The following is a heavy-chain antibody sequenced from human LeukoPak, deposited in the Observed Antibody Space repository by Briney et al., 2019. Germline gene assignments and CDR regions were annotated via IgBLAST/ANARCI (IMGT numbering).Heavy chain of an antibody. J-gene: IGHJ4*02. D-gene: IGHD6-6*01. V-gene: IGHV4-4*07. Sequence: PSETLSLICTVSGRSISSYYWSWIRQPAGKGLEWIGRIYTSGSTNYNPSLKSRVTMSVDTSKNQFSLKLSSVTAADTAVYYCARGARAARPGGIFDYWGQGTLVTVSS. CDR3: ARGARAARPGGIFDY. CDR1: GRSISSYY. CDR2: IYTSGST.